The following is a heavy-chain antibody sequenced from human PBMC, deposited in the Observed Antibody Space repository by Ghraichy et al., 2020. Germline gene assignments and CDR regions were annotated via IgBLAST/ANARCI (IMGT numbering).Heavy chain of an antibody. Sequence: GGSLRLSCAASGFTFSSYSMNWVRQAPGKGLEWVSSISSSSSYIYYADSVKGRFTISRDNAKNSLYLQMNSLRAEDTAVYYCARDSTVYYYYYGMDVWGQGTTVTVSS. CDR2: ISSSSSYI. CDR3: ARDSTVYYYYYGMDV. J-gene: IGHJ6*02. V-gene: IGHV3-21*01. D-gene: IGHD2/OR15-2a*01. CDR1: GFTFSSYS.